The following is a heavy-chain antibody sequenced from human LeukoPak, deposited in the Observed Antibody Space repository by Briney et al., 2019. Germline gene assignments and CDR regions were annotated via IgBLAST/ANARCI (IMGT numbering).Heavy chain of an antibody. J-gene: IGHJ4*02. V-gene: IGHV1-69*04. CDR1: GGTFSSYA. CDR3: AFDGRAAVTTHDY. D-gene: IGHD4-17*01. Sequence: ASVKVSCKASGGTFSSYAISWVRQAPGQGLEWMGRIIPILGIANYAQKFQGRVTITADKSTSTAYMELSSLRSEDTAVYYCAFDGRAAVTTHDYWGQGTLVTVSS. CDR2: IIPILGIA.